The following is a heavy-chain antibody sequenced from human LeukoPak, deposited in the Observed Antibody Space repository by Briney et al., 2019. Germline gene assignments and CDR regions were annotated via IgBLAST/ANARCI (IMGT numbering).Heavy chain of an antibody. CDR2: IYHSGST. J-gene: IGHJ4*02. Sequence: KPSETLSLTCTVSGSSISSYYWSWIRQPPGKGLEWIGYIYHSGSTNYNPSLKSRVTISLDTSKNQFSLKLSSVTAADTAVYYCARDRPYYYGSGSYYDGFDSWGQGTPVTVSS. D-gene: IGHD3-10*01. V-gene: IGHV4-59*01. CDR1: GSSISSYY. CDR3: ARDRPYYYGSGSYYDGFDS.